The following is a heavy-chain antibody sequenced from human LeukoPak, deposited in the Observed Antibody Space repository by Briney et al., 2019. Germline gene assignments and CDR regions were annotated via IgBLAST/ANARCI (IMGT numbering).Heavy chain of an antibody. V-gene: IGHV1-69*05. D-gene: IGHD4-17*01. CDR3: ARDQDFGPQYGDYQYYFDY. Sequence: SVKVSCKASGGTFTSYAIGWVRQAPGQGLEWMGRIIPIFGTANYAQKFQGRVTITTDESTSTAYMELSSLRSEDTAVYYCARDQDFGPQYGDYQYYFDYWGQGTLVTVSS. CDR1: GGTFTSYA. J-gene: IGHJ4*02. CDR2: IIPIFGTA.